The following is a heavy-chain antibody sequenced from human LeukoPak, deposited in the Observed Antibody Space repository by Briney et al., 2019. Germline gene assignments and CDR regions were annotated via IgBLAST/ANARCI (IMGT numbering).Heavy chain of an antibody. D-gene: IGHD3-22*01. CDR3: AKDDDSDRGFDY. V-gene: IGHV3-9*01. Sequence: GGSLRLSCAASGFTFDDYAMHWVRQAPGKGLEWVSGISWNSNNIDYADSVKGRFTISRDNAKNSLYLQMNSLRPEDTALYYCAKDDDSDRGFDYWGQGTLVTVSS. CDR2: ISWNSNNI. J-gene: IGHJ4*02. CDR1: GFTFDDYA.